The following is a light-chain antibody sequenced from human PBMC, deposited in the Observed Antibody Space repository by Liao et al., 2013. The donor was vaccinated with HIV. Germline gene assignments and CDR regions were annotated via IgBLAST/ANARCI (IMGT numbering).Light chain of an antibody. CDR3: QAWDSGTVV. V-gene: IGLV3-1*01. CDR1: NLGDKY. Sequence: SYELTQPPSVSVSPGQTANITCSGDNLGDKYASWYQQKPGQSPVLVIYQDNKRPSGIPERYTGSNSGITATLTISRTQAMDEADYYCQAWDSGTVVFGGGTKLTVL. CDR2: QDN. J-gene: IGLJ2*01.